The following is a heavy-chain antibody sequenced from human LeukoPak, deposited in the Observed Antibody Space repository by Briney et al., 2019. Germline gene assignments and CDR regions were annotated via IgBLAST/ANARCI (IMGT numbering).Heavy chain of an antibody. Sequence: ASVKVSCKASGYTFTSYGISWVRQAPGQGLEWMGWISAYNGNTNYAQKLQGRVTMTTDTSTSTAYMELRSLRSDDTAVYYCARATGYDFWSGYYSPDPNWFDPWGQGTLVSVSS. J-gene: IGHJ5*02. CDR3: ARATGYDFWSGYYSPDPNWFDP. D-gene: IGHD3-3*01. V-gene: IGHV1-18*01. CDR2: ISAYNGNT. CDR1: GYTFTSYG.